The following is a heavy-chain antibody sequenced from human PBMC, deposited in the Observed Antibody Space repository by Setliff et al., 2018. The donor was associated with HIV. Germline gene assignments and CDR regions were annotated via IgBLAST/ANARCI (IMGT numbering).Heavy chain of an antibody. CDR3: VREGAGPTDDAFDI. J-gene: IGHJ3*02. Sequence: ASVKVSCKASGYKFTSYYIHWVRQAPGQGLEWMGWIKINSGGTKFTQKFQGRVTMTRDTSLSTAYMELSRLRSDDTAVYYCVREGAGPTDDAFDIWGQGTMVTVSS. CDR2: IKINSGGT. V-gene: IGHV1-2*02. D-gene: IGHD4-17*01. CDR1: GYKFTSYY.